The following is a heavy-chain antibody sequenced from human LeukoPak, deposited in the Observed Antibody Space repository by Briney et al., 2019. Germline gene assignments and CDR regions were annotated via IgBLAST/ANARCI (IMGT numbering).Heavy chain of an antibody. CDR3: ASDYGSGTPWDY. D-gene: IGHD3-10*01. Sequence: ASVKVSCKASGYTFSGHYLHWVRQAPGQGLEWMGRINPNSGGTNYAQKFQGRVTMTRDTSISTAYMELSRLRSDDTAVYYCASDYGSGTPWDYWGQGTLATVSS. V-gene: IGHV1-2*06. J-gene: IGHJ4*02. CDR2: INPNSGGT. CDR1: GYTFSGHY.